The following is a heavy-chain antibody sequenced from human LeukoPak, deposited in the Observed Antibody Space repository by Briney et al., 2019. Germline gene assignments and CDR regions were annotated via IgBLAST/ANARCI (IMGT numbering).Heavy chain of an antibody. D-gene: IGHD2-2*02. CDR2: ISGSGGSA. J-gene: IGHJ4*02. CDR1: GFTFSSYA. CDR3: AKDFDIVVVPAAIQVSDY. Sequence: PGGSLRLSCAASGFTFSSYAMSWVRQPPGKGLEWVSAISGSGGSAYYADSVKGRFTISRDNSKNTLYLQMNSLRAEDTAVYYCAKDFDIVVVPAAIQVSDYWGQGTLVTVSS. V-gene: IGHV3-23*01.